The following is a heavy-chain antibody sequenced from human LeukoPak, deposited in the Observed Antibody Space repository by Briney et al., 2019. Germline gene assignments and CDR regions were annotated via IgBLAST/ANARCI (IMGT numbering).Heavy chain of an antibody. CDR1: GGSISSNY. J-gene: IGHJ4*02. D-gene: IGHD3-10*01. Sequence: SETLSLTCTVSGGSISSNYWSWIRQPPGKGLEWIGYIYSSGSTKYNPSLESRVTISVDTYKNQFSLKVSSVTAADTAVYYCARSLYGHYFDYWGQGTLVTVSS. CDR3: ARSLYGHYFDY. CDR2: IYSSGST. V-gene: IGHV4-59*01.